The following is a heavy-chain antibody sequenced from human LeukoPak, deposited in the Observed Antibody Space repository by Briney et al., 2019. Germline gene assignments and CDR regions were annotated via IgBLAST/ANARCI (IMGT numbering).Heavy chain of an antibody. V-gene: IGHV3-30*18. CDR3: AKPFGEWTSYYYGLDV. Sequence: GGSLRLSCAASGFTFNDHGMHWVRQAPGKGLEWVAVVSHDGNHQYYADSVKGRFTISRDNSKNTVYLQMNSLRGEDMAVYYCAKPFGEWTSYYYGLDVWGRGTTVAVSS. J-gene: IGHJ6*02. D-gene: IGHD3-10*01. CDR2: VSHDGNHQ. CDR1: GFTFNDHG.